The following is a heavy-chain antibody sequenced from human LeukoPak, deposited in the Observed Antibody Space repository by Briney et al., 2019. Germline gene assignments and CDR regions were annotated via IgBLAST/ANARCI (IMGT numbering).Heavy chain of an antibody. Sequence: SETLSLTCTVSGGSISSYYWGWIRQPPGKGLEWIGSIYYSGSTYYNPSLKSRVTISVDTSKNQFSLKLSSVTAADTAVYYCARAALVSWYSSGWYAYWGQGTLVTVSS. V-gene: IGHV4-39*01. CDR1: GGSISSYY. J-gene: IGHJ4*02. CDR2: IYYSGST. D-gene: IGHD6-19*01. CDR3: ARAALVSWYSSGWYAY.